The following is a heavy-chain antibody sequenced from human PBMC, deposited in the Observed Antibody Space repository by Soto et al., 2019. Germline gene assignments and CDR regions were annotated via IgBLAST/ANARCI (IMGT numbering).Heavy chain of an antibody. V-gene: IGHV3-43D*04. CDR1: GFTFDDFA. D-gene: IGHD4-17*01. CDR2: VNWDGDTT. CDR3: AKGATVTTHYQYYGMDV. Sequence: PGGSLRLSCAASGFTFDDFAMCWVRQVPGKGLEWISLVNWDGDTTFYADSVKGRFIISRDNSKNSVYLQMNSLRSEGSAMYYCAKGATVTTHYQYYGMDVWGQGTTVTVSS. J-gene: IGHJ6*02.